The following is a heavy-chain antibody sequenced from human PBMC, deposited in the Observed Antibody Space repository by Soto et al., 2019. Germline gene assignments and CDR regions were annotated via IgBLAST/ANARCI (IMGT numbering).Heavy chain of an antibody. Sequence: EVQLVESGGGLVKPGGSLRLSCAASGFTFSSYSMNWVRQAPGKGLEWVSSISSSSSYIYYADSVKGRFTISRDNAKNSLYLQMNSLRAEDTAVYYCARDRRKSVEGWFDPWGQGTLVTVSS. V-gene: IGHV3-21*01. D-gene: IGHD1-1*01. CDR2: ISSSSSYI. J-gene: IGHJ5*02. CDR3: ARDRRKSVEGWFDP. CDR1: GFTFSSYS.